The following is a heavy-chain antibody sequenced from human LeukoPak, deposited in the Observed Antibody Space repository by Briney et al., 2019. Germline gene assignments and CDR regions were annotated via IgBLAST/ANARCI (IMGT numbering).Heavy chain of an antibody. CDR1: GFAFSSYG. J-gene: IGHJ3*02. CDR2: ISYDGSNK. CDR3: ANPEIVGATDDAFDI. D-gene: IGHD1-26*01. V-gene: IGHV3-30*18. Sequence: GGSLRLSCAASGFAFSSYGMHWVRQAPGKGLEWVAVISYDGSNKYYADSVKGRFTISRGNSKNTLYLQMNSLRAEDTAVYYCANPEIVGATDDAFDIWGQGTMVTVSS.